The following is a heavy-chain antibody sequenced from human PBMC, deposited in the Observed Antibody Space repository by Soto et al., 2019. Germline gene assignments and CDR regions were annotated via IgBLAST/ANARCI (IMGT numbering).Heavy chain of an antibody. CDR3: AKDALGYCSSTSCYEYADY. V-gene: IGHV3-23*01. CDR1: GFTFSSYA. Sequence: EVQLLESGGGLVQPGGSLRLSCAASGFTFSSYAMSWVRQAPGKGLEWVSAISGSGGSTYYADSVKGRFTISRDNSKNTLYLQMNSLRAEDTAVYYCAKDALGYCSSTSCYEYADYWGQGTLVTVSS. J-gene: IGHJ4*02. CDR2: ISGSGGST. D-gene: IGHD2-2*01.